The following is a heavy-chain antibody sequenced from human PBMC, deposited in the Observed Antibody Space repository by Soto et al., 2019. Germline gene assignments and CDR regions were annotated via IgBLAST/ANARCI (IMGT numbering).Heavy chain of an antibody. J-gene: IGHJ4*02. Sequence: SETLSLTCTVSGGSISSGGYYWSWIRQHPGKGLEWIGYIYYSGSTYYNPSLKSRVTISVDTSKNQFSLKLSSVTAADTAVYYCARVAQAYYSDSSGPTSIFDYWGQGTLVTVSS. V-gene: IGHV4-31*03. CDR1: GGSISSGGYY. CDR2: IYYSGST. CDR3: ARVAQAYYSDSSGPTSIFDY. D-gene: IGHD3-22*01.